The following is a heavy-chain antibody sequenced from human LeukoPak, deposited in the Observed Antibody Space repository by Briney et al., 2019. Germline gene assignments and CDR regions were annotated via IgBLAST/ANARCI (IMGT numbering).Heavy chain of an antibody. CDR1: GFTFSSYW. V-gene: IGHV3-23*01. CDR2: ITSSGADS. Sequence: GGSLRLSCAASGFTFSSYWMSWVRQAPGKGLEWVAVITSSGADSYYSDSVRGRFTTSRDNSKNTLYLQMNSLRAEDTAAYYCAKGGAVVLTGFDSWGQGTLVSVSS. D-gene: IGHD3-22*01. CDR3: AKGGAVVLTGFDS. J-gene: IGHJ4*02.